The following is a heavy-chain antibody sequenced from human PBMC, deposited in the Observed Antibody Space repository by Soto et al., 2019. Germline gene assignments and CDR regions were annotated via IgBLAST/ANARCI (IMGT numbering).Heavy chain of an antibody. J-gene: IGHJ4*02. V-gene: IGHV3-30*18. CDR1: GFTFSSYG. D-gene: IGHD4-17*01. Sequence: QVQLVESGGGVVQPGRSLRLSCAASGFTFSSYGMHWVRQAPGKGLEWVAVISDDGSNKYYADSVKGRFTISRDNSKNTLYLQMNSLRAEDTAVYYCANDASLRLDYWGQGTLVTVSS. CDR3: ANDASLRLDY. CDR2: ISDDGSNK.